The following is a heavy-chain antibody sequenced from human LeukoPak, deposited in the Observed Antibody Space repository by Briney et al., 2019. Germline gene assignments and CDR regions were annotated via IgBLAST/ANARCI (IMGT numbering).Heavy chain of an antibody. Sequence: GGALTLSCAASGFTFSSYDMHWLRQATGKGLEWVSAIGTAGDTYYPGSVKGRFTIPRENAKNSLYLQMNSLRAGDTAVYYCARDREVGGGTYFDYWGQGTLVTVSS. V-gene: IGHV3-13*01. CDR2: IGTAGDT. CDR3: ARDREVGGGTYFDY. D-gene: IGHD3-16*01. CDR1: GFTFSSYD. J-gene: IGHJ4*02.